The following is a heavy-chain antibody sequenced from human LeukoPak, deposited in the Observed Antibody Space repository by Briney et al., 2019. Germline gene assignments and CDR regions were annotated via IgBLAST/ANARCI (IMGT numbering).Heavy chain of an antibody. V-gene: IGHV4-34*01. CDR2: IHYTGAT. D-gene: IGHD5-12*01. CDR1: GGSFSGYY. Sequence: SETLSLTCAAYGGSFSGYYWSWIRQPPGRGLEWVGEIHYTGATSYNPSLKSRVTISVDTSKNQFCLKLGSVTAADTAVYYCARKRRIVATKKAYYFDYWGQGTLVTVSS. J-gene: IGHJ4*02. CDR3: ARKRRIVATKKAYYFDY.